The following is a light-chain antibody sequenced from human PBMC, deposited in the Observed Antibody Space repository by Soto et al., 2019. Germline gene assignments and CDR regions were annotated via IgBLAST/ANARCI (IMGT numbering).Light chain of an antibody. CDR1: QSVSSNY. CDR2: EAS. J-gene: IGKJ1*01. Sequence: EIVLTQSPGTLSLSPGERATLSCRASQSVSSNYLAWYQQKPGQAPRLLIYEASTRATGIPDRFSGSGSGTDFTLTISRLEPEDFAVYNCQQYGSSPWTFGQGTKVDIK. CDR3: QQYGSSPWT. V-gene: IGKV3-20*01.